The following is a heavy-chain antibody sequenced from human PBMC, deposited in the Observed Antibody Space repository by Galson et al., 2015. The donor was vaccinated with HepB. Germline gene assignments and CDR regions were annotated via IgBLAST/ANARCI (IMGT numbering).Heavy chain of an antibody. Sequence: SLRLSCAASGFTFSSYWMSWVRQAPGKGLEWVANIKQDGSEKYYVDSVKGRFTISRDNAKNSLYLQMNSLRAEDTAVYYCAREVIVPNTAADMDVWGKGTTVTVSS. D-gene: IGHD6-25*01. J-gene: IGHJ6*03. V-gene: IGHV3-7*03. CDR3: AREVIVPNTAADMDV. CDR2: IKQDGSEK. CDR1: GFTFSSYW.